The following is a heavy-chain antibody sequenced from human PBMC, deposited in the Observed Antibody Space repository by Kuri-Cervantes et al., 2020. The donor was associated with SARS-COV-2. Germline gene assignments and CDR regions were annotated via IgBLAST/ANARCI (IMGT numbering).Heavy chain of an antibody. CDR2: IYSGGSI. CDR3: ARLLYGSGSYYKD. D-gene: IGHD3-10*01. Sequence: GESLKISCAASGFTFSTYSMNWVRQAPGKGLEWVSVIYSGGSIYYADSVKGRFTISRDNAKNSLYLQMNSLRAEDTAVYYCARLLYGSGSYYKDWGQGTLVTVSS. J-gene: IGHJ4*02. CDR1: GFTFSTYS. V-gene: IGHV3-21*01.